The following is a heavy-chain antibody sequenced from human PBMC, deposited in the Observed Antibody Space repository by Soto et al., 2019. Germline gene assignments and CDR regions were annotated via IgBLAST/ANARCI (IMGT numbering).Heavy chain of an antibody. CDR2: IWYDGSNK. J-gene: IGHJ1*01. V-gene: IGHV3-33*01. CDR1: GFTLSSYG. CDR3: ARVNVTPTSEIYTQSL. D-gene: IGHD3-16*02. Sequence: SLRVSRAAYGFTLSSYGTHAVRLAPGLGQEGVAVIWYDGSNKYYADSEKGRFTISRDNSKNTLYMQMNSLRAEDTAVYFCARVNVTPTSEIYTQSLWG.